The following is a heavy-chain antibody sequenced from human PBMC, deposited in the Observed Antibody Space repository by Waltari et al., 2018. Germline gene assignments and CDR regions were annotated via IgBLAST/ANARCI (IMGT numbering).Heavy chain of an antibody. CDR2: INPSDSTT. J-gene: IGHJ3*01. CDR3: ATQSYCGGDCYEGHPFDV. CDR1: GNSFGKSW. D-gene: IGHD2-21*01. V-gene: IGHV5-51*01. Sequence: EVDLVQSEAEVKKAGESLKISCENSGNSFGKSWVAWGRQWPGQGLQWLGIINPSDSTTIYSPSFRGHVAMSTDRSVNTAYLQWTSLGASDTAIDYCATQSYCGGDCYEGHPFDVWGQGTVVTVSS.